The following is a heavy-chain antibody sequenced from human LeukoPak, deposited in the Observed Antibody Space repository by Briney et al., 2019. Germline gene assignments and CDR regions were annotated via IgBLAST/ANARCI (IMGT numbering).Heavy chain of an antibody. CDR2: IYPGDSDT. CDR1: GYIFTNYW. J-gene: IGHJ4*02. V-gene: IGHV5-51*01. D-gene: IGHD3-10*01. Sequence: GESLKISCKGSGYIFTNYWIAWVRQMPGKGLEWMGIIYPGDSDTRYSPSFQGQVTISADKSISTAYLQWSSLKASDTAMYYCARRMTYGSLRYFDYWGQGTLVTVSS. CDR3: ARRMTYGSLRYFDY.